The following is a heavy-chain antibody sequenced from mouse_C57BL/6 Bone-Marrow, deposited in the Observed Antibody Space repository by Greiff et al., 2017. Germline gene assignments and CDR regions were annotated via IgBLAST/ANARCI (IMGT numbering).Heavy chain of an antibody. D-gene: IGHD1-1*01. J-gene: IGHJ3*01. V-gene: IGHV14-4*01. CDR2: IDPENGDT. Sequence: EVQLQQSGAELVRPGASVKLSCTASGFNIKDDYMHWVKQRPEQGLEWIGWIDPENGDTEYASKFQGKATITADTSSNTAYLQLSSLTSEDTAVYYCTTDYGSPFAYWGQETLVTVSA. CDR3: TTDYGSPFAY. CDR1: GFNIKDDY.